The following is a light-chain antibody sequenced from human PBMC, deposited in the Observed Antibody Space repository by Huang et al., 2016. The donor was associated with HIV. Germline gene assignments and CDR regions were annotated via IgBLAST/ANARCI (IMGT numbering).Light chain of an antibody. Sequence: EIVMTQSPATLSLATGERATLSCRASQSANSKLAWYQQKPGQATRLLIYGASTRATGVPGRFSGSGSGTEFTLTISSLQSEDFAVYYCQQYSKWPPNTFGQGTKLESK. J-gene: IGKJ2*01. V-gene: IGKV3-15*01. CDR3: QQYSKWPPNT. CDR1: QSANSK. CDR2: GAS.